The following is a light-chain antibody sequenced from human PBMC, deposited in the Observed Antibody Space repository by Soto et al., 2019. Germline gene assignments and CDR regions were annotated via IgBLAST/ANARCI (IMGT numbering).Light chain of an antibody. CDR1: SGHSTYA. CDR3: QSLGTGIQV. Sequence: QPVLTQSPSASASLGASVKLTCTLSSGHSTYAIAWHQQQSEKGPRFLMKINSDGSHSKGDGFFDRFSGSSSGAERHLTISSLQSEDESDYYRQSLGTGIQVFGGGTKLTVL. CDR2: INSDGSH. V-gene: IGLV4-69*01. J-gene: IGLJ3*02.